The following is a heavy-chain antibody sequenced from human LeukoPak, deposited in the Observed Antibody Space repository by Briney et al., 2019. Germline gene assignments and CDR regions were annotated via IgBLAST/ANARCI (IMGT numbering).Heavy chain of an antibody. D-gene: IGHD4-23*01. J-gene: IGHJ5*02. Sequence: GGSLRLSCAASGFTFSSYGMHWVRQAPGKGLEWVAVISYDGSNKYYADSVKGRFTISRDNSKNTLYLQMNSLRAEDTAVYYCAKNDYGGNSNWFDPWGQGTLVTVSS. CDR3: AKNDYGGNSNWFDP. V-gene: IGHV3-30*18. CDR2: ISYDGSNK. CDR1: GFTFSSYG.